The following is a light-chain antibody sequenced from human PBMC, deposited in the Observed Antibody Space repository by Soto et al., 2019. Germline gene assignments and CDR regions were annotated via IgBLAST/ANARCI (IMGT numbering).Light chain of an antibody. V-gene: IGKV3-20*01. CDR2: GAS. Sequence: EIVLTQSPGTLSLSPGERATPSCRASQSVSSSYLAWYQQKPGQAPRLLIYGASSRATGIPDRFSGSGSGTDFTLTISRLEPEDFAVYYCQQYGSSPPGTFGQGTKVDIK. J-gene: IGKJ1*01. CDR1: QSVSSSY. CDR3: QQYGSSPPGT.